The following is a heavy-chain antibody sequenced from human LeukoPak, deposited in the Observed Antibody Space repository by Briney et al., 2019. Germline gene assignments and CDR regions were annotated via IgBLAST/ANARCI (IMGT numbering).Heavy chain of an antibody. J-gene: IGHJ4*02. Sequence: EASVKVSCKASGYTFTGYHMHWVRQAPGQGLEWVGRINPNSGDTNYAQKFQGRVTMTRDTSISTAYMELSRLRSDDTAVYYCARDYCSSTSCLFDYWGQGTLVTVSS. V-gene: IGHV1-2*06. CDR3: ARDYCSSTSCLFDY. D-gene: IGHD2-2*01. CDR2: INPNSGDT. CDR1: GYTFTGYH.